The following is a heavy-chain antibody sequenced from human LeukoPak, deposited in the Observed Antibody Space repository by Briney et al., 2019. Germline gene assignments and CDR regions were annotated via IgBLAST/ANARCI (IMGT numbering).Heavy chain of an antibody. CDR3: ARHRSLKVYDSSGYYYPDAFDV. V-gene: IGHV3-30-3*01. Sequence: PGRSLRLSCAASGFCFSGYAMRWVRQAPGKGLEWVAVISYDGSNIYYADSVKGRFTISRDSSKNTLFLRMHILRAEDTAVYYCARHRSLKVYDSSGYYYPDAFDVWGQGTMVTVSS. J-gene: IGHJ3*01. CDR2: ISYDGSNI. D-gene: IGHD3-22*01. CDR1: GFCFSGYA.